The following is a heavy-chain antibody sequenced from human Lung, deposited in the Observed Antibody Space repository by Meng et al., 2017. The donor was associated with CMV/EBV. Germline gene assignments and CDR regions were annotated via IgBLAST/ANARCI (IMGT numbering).Heavy chain of an antibody. CDR2: MNPNSGNT. J-gene: IGHJ4*02. CDR1: GYTFTSYD. V-gene: IGHV1-8*03. CDR3: ARIGGGNRGDFDY. Sequence: ASVKVSXKASGYTFTSYDISWVRQATGQGLEWMGWMNPNSGNTGYAQKFQGRVTITRNTSISTAYMELSSLRSEDTAVYYCARIGGGNRGDFDYWGQGTLVTVSS. D-gene: IGHD2-15*01.